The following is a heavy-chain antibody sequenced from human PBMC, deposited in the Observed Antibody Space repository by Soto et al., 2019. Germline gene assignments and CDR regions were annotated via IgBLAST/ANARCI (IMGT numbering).Heavy chain of an antibody. J-gene: IGHJ3*02. CDR3: ARRRKYSSTGDAFDI. D-gene: IGHD6-19*01. CDR2: IYPGDSDT. V-gene: IGHV5-51*01. CDR1: GYSFTIYC. Sequence: GESVKSSGKGSGYSFTIYCIGWVRQMPWKGLEWMGIIYPGDSDTRYSPSFQGQVTISADKSISTAYLQWSSLKASDTAMYYCARRRKYSSTGDAFDIWGQGTMVTVSS.